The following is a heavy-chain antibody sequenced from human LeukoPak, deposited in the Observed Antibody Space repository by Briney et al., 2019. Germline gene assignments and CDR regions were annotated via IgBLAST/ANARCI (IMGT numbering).Heavy chain of an antibody. CDR2: IKQDGSEK. Sequence: GGSLRLSCAASGFTLSSYWMSWVRQAPGKGLEWVANIKQDGSEKYYVDSVKGRFTISRDNAKNSLYLQMNSLRAEDTAVYYCARVEGYYDSSGYYSGWGQGTLVTVSS. V-gene: IGHV3-7*01. J-gene: IGHJ4*02. CDR3: ARVEGYYDSSGYYSG. D-gene: IGHD3-22*01. CDR1: GFTLSSYW.